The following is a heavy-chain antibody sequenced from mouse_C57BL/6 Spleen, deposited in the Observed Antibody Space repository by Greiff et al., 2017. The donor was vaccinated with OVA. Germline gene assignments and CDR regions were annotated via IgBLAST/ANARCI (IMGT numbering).Heavy chain of an antibody. CDR3: ARSGTITKVVAYRTCWYFDV. CDR2: ILPGSGST. CDR1: GYTFTGYW. Sequence: QVQLQQSGAELMKPGASVKLSCKATGYTFTGYWIEWVKQRPGHGLEWIGEILPGSGSTNYNEKFKGKATFTADTSSNTAYMQLSSLTTEDSAIYYCARSGTITKVVAYRTCWYFDVWGTGTTVTVSS. D-gene: IGHD1-1*01. V-gene: IGHV1-9*01. J-gene: IGHJ1*03.